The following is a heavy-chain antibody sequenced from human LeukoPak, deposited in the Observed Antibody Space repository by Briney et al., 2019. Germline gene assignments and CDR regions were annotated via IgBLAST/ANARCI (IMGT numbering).Heavy chain of an antibody. D-gene: IGHD3-22*01. CDR2: INHSGTT. CDR3: ARVGHLVVRPATKGSYYDTSGSYVGHFRKPQYFYYYYMDV. V-gene: IGHV4-34*01. J-gene: IGHJ6*03. Sequence: SETLSLTCAVSGGSFSDSSWSWIRQPPGQGLEWIGEINHSGTTNYNASLESRLTISLDMSRNRFSLKLTSVTAADTAVYYCARVGHLVVRPATKGSYYDTSGSYVGHFRKPQYFYYYYMDVWGIGTTVTVSS. CDR1: GGSFSDSS.